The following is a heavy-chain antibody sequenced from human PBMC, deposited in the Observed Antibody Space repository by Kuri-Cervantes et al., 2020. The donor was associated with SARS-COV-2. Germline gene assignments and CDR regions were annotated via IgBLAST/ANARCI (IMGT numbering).Heavy chain of an antibody. D-gene: IGHD2-2*01. CDR1: GFTFSSYA. Sequence: GESLKISCAASGFTFSSYAMSWVRQAPGKGLEWVSAISGSGGSTYYADSVKGRFTISRDNSENTLYLQMSSLRAEDTAVYYCAKSPRAIVVVPAAMSWGQGTLVTVSS. CDR2: ISGSGGST. J-gene: IGHJ5*02. V-gene: IGHV3-23*01. CDR3: AKSPRAIVVVPAAMS.